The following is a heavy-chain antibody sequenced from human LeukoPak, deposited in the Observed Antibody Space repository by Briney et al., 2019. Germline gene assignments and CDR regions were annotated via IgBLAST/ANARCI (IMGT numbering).Heavy chain of an antibody. CDR1: EYTFTDYY. D-gene: IGHD2-2*01. J-gene: IGHJ4*02. CDR3: ARANFLSCSSTSCLFDY. V-gene: IGHV1-2*02. Sequence: ASVTVSCKASEYTFTDYYLHWVRQAPGQGFEWMGWINPVSGGTNYVQKFQGRVTMTRDTSISTAYMEPSRLRSDDTAVYYCARANFLSCSSTSCLFDYWGQGTLVTVSS. CDR2: INPVSGGT.